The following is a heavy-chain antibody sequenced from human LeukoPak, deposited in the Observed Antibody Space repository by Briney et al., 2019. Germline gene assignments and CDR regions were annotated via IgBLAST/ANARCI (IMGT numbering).Heavy chain of an antibody. J-gene: IGHJ4*02. V-gene: IGHV3-11*01. CDR1: GFTFSDYY. CDR3: ARVKRLGSSSWLLDY. D-gene: IGHD6-13*01. CDR2: ISSSGSTI. Sequence: AGGSLRLSCAASGFTFSDYYMSWIRQAPGKGLEWVSYISSSGSTIYYADSVKGRFTISRDNAKNSLYLQMNSLRAEDTAVYYCARVKRLGSSSWLLDYWGQGTLVTVSS.